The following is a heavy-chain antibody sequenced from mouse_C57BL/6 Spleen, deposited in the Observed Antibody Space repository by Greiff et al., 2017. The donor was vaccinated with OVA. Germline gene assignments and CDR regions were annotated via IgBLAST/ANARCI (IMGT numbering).Heavy chain of an antibody. CDR1: GYTFTGYC. Sequence: VQLQQSGAELMKPGASVTLSCTATGYTFTGYCIEWVTQRPGHGLEWIGEILPGSGSTNYNSKFQGQATVTADTSSNTAYMQLSSLTTEDSAIDYCGGTAQATVCAYWGQGTLVTVSA. V-gene: IGHV1-9*01. J-gene: IGHJ3*01. CDR3: GGTAQATVCAY. D-gene: IGHD3-2*02. CDR2: ILPGSGST.